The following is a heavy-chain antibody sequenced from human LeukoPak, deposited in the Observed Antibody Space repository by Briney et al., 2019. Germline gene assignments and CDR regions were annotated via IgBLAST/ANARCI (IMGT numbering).Heavy chain of an antibody. CDR1: GFTFSNYA. CDR3: ANGKSEYTGGWPRGTF. D-gene: IGHD2-8*02. V-gene: IGHV3-23*01. CDR2: LSGTGAAT. J-gene: IGHJ4*02. Sequence: PGGSLRLSCAASGFTFSNYAMIWVRQAPGKGLEWVSALSGTGAATYYADSVKGRFAISKDNSKKMLYLQMSSLSAEDTAIYYCANGKSEYTGGWPRGTFWGQGTLVTVSS.